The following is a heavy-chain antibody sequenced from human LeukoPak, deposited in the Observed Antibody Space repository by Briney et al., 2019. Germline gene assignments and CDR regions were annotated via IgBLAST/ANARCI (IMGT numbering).Heavy chain of an antibody. Sequence: PGGSLRLSCAASGFTFSGYAMSWVRQAPGKGLEWVSAISGSGGSTYYADSVKGRFTISRDNSKNTLYLQMNSLRAEDTAVYYCAKDERDGYNPGYYFDYWGQGTLVTVSS. CDR3: AKDERDGYNPGYYFDY. J-gene: IGHJ4*02. D-gene: IGHD5-24*01. V-gene: IGHV3-23*01. CDR2: ISGSGGST. CDR1: GFTFSGYA.